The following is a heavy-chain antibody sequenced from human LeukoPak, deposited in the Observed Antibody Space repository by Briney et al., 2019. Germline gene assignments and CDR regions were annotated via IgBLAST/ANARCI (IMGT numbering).Heavy chain of an antibody. CDR3: ANGGLYYDILTGYSASYYFDY. V-gene: IGHV3-7*03. CDR1: GFTFSSYW. CDR2: IKQDGSEK. Sequence: GGSLRLSCAASGFTFSSYWMSWVRQAPGKGLEWVANIKQDGSEKYYVDSVKGRFTISRDNSKNTLYLQMNSLRAEDTAVYYCANGGLYYDILTGYSASYYFDYWGQGTLVTVSS. D-gene: IGHD3-9*01. J-gene: IGHJ4*02.